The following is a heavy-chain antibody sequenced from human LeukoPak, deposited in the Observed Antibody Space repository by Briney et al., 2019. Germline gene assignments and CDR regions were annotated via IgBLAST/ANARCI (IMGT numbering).Heavy chain of an antibody. CDR1: GYTFTSYD. D-gene: IGHD3-10*01. V-gene: IGHV1-2*02. CDR2: INPNSGGT. J-gene: IGHJ4*02. CDR3: ASKVLLWFGEVDY. Sequence: GASVKVSCKASGYTFTSYDINWVRQATGQGLEWMGWINPNSGGTNYAQKFQGRVTMTRDTSISTAYMELSRLRSDDTAVYYCASKVLLWFGEVDYWGQGTLVTVSS.